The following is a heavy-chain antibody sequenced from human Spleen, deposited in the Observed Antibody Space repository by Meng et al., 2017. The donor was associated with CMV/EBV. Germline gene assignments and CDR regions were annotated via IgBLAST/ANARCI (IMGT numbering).Heavy chain of an antibody. CDR1: GFTFSNYG. V-gene: IGHV3-33*01. CDR2: IWKGGTNR. Sequence: LSLTCAASGFTFSNYGLHWVRQAPSKGLEWVAVIWKGGTNRYYADSVKGRFIISRDNSKNTLYLQMSSLRAEDTAVYYCASSSGWPEWGQGTLVTVSS. CDR3: ASSSGWPE. D-gene: IGHD6-19*01. J-gene: IGHJ4*02.